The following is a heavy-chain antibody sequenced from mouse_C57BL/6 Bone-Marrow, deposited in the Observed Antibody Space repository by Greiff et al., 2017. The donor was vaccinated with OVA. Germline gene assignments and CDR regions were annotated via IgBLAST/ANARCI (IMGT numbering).Heavy chain of an antibody. J-gene: IGHJ4*01. CDR2: IDPSDSET. CDR1: GYTFTSYW. Sequence: QVQLQQPGAGLVRPGSSVKLSCKASGYTFTSYWMHWVKQRPIQGLEWIGNIDPSDSETHYNQKFKDKATLTVDKSSSTAYMQLSSLTSEDSAVYYCARRGLRRDVYAMDYWGQGTSVTVSS. CDR3: ARRGLRRDVYAMDY. D-gene: IGHD2-4*01. V-gene: IGHV1-52*01.